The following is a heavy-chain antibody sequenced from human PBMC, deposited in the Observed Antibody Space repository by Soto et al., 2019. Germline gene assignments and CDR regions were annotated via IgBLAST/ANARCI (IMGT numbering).Heavy chain of an antibody. J-gene: IGHJ6*03. CDR3: ARLGRGSSSSSYYYYYYMDV. CDR1: GGSISSSSYY. Sequence: SETLSLTCTVSGGSISSSSYYWGWIRQPPGKGLEWIGSIYYSGSTYYNPSLKSRVTISVDTSKNQFSLKLSSVTAADTAVYYCARLGRGSSSSSYYYYYYMDVWGKGTTVTVSS. D-gene: IGHD6-13*01. V-gene: IGHV4-39*01. CDR2: IYYSGST.